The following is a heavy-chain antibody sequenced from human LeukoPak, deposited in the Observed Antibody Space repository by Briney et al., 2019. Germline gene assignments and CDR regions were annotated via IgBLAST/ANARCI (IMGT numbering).Heavy chain of an antibody. J-gene: IGHJ4*02. CDR3: AKDLRLSVGTSPFDY. V-gene: IGHV3-11*01. CDR2: ISSSGSTI. CDR1: GFTFSDYY. D-gene: IGHD4-23*01. Sequence: GGSLRLSCAASGFTFSDYYMSWIRQAPGKGLEWVSYISSSGSTIYYADSVKGRFTISRDNAKNSLYLQMNSLRAEDTAVYYCAKDLRLSVGTSPFDYWGQGTLVTVSS.